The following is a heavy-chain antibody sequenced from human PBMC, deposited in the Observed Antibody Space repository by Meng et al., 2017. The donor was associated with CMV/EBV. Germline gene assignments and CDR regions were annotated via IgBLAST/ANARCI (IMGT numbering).Heavy chain of an antibody. Sequence: SETLSLTCAISGDSVSSNSAAWNWIRQSPSRGLEWLGRTYYRSKWYNDYAVSVKSQITINPDTSKNQFSLQLNSVTPEDTAVYYCARDRYCSSTSCYWVGMDVWGQGTTVTVSS. J-gene: IGHJ6*02. CDR2: TYYRSKWYN. CDR1: GDSVSSNSAA. CDR3: ARDRYCSSTSCYWVGMDV. V-gene: IGHV6-1*01. D-gene: IGHD2-2*01.